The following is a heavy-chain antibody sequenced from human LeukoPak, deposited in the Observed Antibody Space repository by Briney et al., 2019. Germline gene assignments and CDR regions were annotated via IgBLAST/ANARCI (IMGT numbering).Heavy chain of an antibody. CDR2: IYPGDSDI. J-gene: IGHJ4*02. CDR3: ARQFGGNSEFDY. Sequence: GESLKISCKGSGXRFTSYWIGWVRQMPGKGLEWMGIIYPGDSDIRYSPSFQGQVTISADKSISTAYLQWSSLKASGPAMYYCARQFGGNSEFDYWGQGTLVTVSS. V-gene: IGHV5-51*01. CDR1: GXRFTSYW. D-gene: IGHD4-23*01.